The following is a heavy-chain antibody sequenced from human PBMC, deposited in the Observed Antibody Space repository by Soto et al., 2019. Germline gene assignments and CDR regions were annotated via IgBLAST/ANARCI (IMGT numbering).Heavy chain of an antibody. Sequence: QVQLQQWGAGLLKPSETLSLTCAVYGGSFSGYYWSWIRQPPGKGLEWIGEINHSGSTNYNPSLKSRVTISVDTSKNQFSLKLSSVTAADTAVYYCARGDGGTMFGMDVWGKGTTVTVSS. V-gene: IGHV4-34*01. CDR1: GGSFSGYY. CDR2: INHSGST. J-gene: IGHJ6*03. CDR3: ARGDGGTMFGMDV. D-gene: IGHD3-3*01.